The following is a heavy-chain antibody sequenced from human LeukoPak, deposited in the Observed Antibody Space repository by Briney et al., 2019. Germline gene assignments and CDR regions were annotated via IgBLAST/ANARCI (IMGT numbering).Heavy chain of an antibody. D-gene: IGHD3-22*01. CDR2: IYYTGST. Sequence: ASETLSLICTVSGGSISSSSYYWGWIRQPPGKGLEWIGSIYYTGSTYYNPSLKSRVTISVDTSKNQFSLKLSSVTAADTAVYYCARDHYYDSSGYTFRHWGQGTLVTVSS. CDR1: GGSISSSSYY. J-gene: IGHJ1*01. V-gene: IGHV4-39*07. CDR3: ARDHYYDSSGYTFRH.